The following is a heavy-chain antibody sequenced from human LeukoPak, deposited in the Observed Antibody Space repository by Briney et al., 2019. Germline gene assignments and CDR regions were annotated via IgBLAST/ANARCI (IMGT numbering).Heavy chain of an antibody. Sequence: GGSVRLSCAASGFTFSSYAMSWVRQAPGKGLEWVSAISGSGGSTYYADSVKGRFTISRDNSKNTLYLQMNSLRAEDTAVYYCAKGSMTGYYFKGMDVWGKGTTVTVSS. J-gene: IGHJ6*04. D-gene: IGHD3-9*01. CDR3: AKGSMTGYYFKGMDV. CDR2: ISGSGGST. CDR1: GFTFSSYA. V-gene: IGHV3-23*01.